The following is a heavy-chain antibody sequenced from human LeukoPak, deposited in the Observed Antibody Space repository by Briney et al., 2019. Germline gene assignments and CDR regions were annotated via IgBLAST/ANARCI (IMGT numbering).Heavy chain of an antibody. CDR2: IDHKIEGK. CDR1: GYIFACYF. V-gene: IGHV1-2*02. J-gene: IGHJ4*02. CDR3: AREIGSGSYLDN. Sequence: SVHVSCKACGYIFACYFMHGVRQAPGQGLEGMGCIDHKIEGKNYEKKLHGRENMTRNPSISTAYMELSRLRSDDTAVYYCAREIGSGSYLDNWGRGTLVTVSS. D-gene: IGHD3-10*01.